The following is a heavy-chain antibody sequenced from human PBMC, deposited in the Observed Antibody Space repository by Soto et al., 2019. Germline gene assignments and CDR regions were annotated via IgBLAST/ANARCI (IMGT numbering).Heavy chain of an antibody. CDR3: ARGATTVTTDYYYGIDV. CDR1: GGTFSSYA. CDR2: IIPIFGTA. D-gene: IGHD4-17*01. V-gene: IGHV1-69*01. J-gene: IGHJ6*02. Sequence: QVQLVQSGAEVKKPGSSVKVSCKASGGTFSSYAISWVRQAPGQGLEWMGGIIPIFGTANYAQKFQGRVTITADESTSTAYMELSSLRSEDTAVYYCARGATTVTTDYYYGIDVWGQGTTVTVSS.